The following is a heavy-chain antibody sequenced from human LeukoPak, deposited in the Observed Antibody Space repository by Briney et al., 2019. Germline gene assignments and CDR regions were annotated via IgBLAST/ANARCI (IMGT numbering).Heavy chain of an antibody. CDR2: INPNSGGT. CDR1: GYTFTGYY. V-gene: IGHV1-2*02. J-gene: IGHJ5*02. CDR3: ARGTEYQLLVWFDP. D-gene: IGHD2-2*01. Sequence: GASVKVSCKASGYTFTGYYMHWVRQAPGQGLEWMGWINPNSGGTNYAQKFQGKVTMTRDTSISTAYMELSRLRSDDTAVYYCARGTEYQLLVWFDPWGQGTLVTVSS.